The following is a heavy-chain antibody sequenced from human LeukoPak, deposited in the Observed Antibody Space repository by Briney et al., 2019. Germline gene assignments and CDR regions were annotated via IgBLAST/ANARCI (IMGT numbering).Heavy chain of an antibody. D-gene: IGHD3-22*01. V-gene: IGHV1-2*06. CDR2: INPDSDVT. CDR1: GYIFTGYY. J-gene: IGHJ4*02. CDR3: ARDSKYYYDSSGKPFDY. Sequence: ASVKVSCKASGYIFTGYYIQWVRQAPGQGLEWMGRINPDSDVTNYTQKFQGRVTMTSDTSISTAYMELRSLRSDDTAVYYCARDSKYYYDSSGKPFDYWGQGTLVTVSS.